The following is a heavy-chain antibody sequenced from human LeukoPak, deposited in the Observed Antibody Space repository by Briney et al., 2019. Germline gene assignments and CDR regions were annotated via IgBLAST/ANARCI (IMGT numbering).Heavy chain of an antibody. J-gene: IGHJ6*03. V-gene: IGHV3-21*06. CDR2: ITSSSSYI. CDR3: AKDPTDNWNYVRYYYYYMDV. D-gene: IGHD1-7*01. CDR1: GFTFSSYS. Sequence: GGSLRLSCAASGFTFSSYSMNWVRQAPGKGLEWVSSITSSSSYIYYADSVKGRFTISRDNAKNSLYLQMNSLRAEDTAVYYCAKDPTDNWNYVRYYYYYMDVWGKGTTVTVSS.